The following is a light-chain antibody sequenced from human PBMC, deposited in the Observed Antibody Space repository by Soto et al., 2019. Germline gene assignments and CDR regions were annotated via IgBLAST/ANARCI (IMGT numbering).Light chain of an antibody. Sequence: DIQMTQSPSSVSASVGDRVTITCRASQGISNWLAWYQQQPGKAPKLLISSAYTLQSGVPSRFSGGGSGTHFTLIISSLQPEDFATYYCQQTNTLLPLTFGGGTKVEIK. CDR1: QGISNW. V-gene: IGKV1-12*01. CDR2: SAY. J-gene: IGKJ4*01. CDR3: QQTNTLLPLT.